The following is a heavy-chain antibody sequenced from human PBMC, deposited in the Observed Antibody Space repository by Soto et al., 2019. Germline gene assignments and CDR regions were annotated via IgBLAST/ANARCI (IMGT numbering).Heavy chain of an antibody. J-gene: IGHJ5*02. CDR1: GGSISSGGYY. CDR3: ARWDAVSYYARNNWFDP. D-gene: IGHD3-10*01. V-gene: IGHV4-31*03. CDR2: IYYSGST. Sequence: SETLSLTCTVSGGSISSGGYYWSWIRQHPGKGLEWIGYIYYSGSTYYNPSLKSRVTISVDTSKNQFSLKLSSVTAADTAVYYCARWDAVSYYARNNWFDPWGQGTLVTVSS.